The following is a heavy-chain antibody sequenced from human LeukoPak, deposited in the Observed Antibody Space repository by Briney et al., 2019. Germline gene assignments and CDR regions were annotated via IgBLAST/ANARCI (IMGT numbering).Heavy chain of an antibody. D-gene: IGHD3-10*01. CDR3: ARVRITMVRGVIAPRFDP. CDR1: GGSISSGGYY. V-gene: IGHV4-31*03. Sequence: SETLSLTCTVSGGSISSGGYYWSRIRQHPGKGLEWIGYIYYSGSTYYNPSLKSRVTISVDTSKNQFSLKLSSVTAADTAVYYCARVRITMVRGVIAPRFDPWGQGTLVAVSS. CDR2: IYYSGST. J-gene: IGHJ5*02.